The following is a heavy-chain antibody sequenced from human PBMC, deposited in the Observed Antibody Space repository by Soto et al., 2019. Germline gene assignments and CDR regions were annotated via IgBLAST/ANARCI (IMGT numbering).Heavy chain of an antibody. CDR2: ISYSGST. Sequence: SETMSLTCTVSGGSISTSYWSWIRQPPGKELEWIGYISYSGSTKYNPSLKGRVTISVDTSKNQFSLELSSVTAADTAVYYCARRYCSSASCYVAWFDPWGQGTLVTVSS. D-gene: IGHD2-2*01. CDR3: ARRYCSSASCYVAWFDP. V-gene: IGHV4-59*08. J-gene: IGHJ5*02. CDR1: GGSISTSY.